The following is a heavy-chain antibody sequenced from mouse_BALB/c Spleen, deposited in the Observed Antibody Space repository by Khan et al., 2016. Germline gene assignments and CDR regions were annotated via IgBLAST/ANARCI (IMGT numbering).Heavy chain of an antibody. CDR3: ARENYRYYFDD. V-gene: IGHV5-6-3*01. J-gene: IGHJ2*01. Sequence: EVELVESGGGLVQPGGSLKLSCAASGFTFSTYGMSWVRQTPDKRLELVATINSNGGSTYYPDSVKGRFTISRDNAKNTLYLQMSSLKSEETAMYYCARENYRYYFDDWGQGTTLTVSS. D-gene: IGHD2-14*01. CDR1: GFTFSTYG. CDR2: INSNGGST.